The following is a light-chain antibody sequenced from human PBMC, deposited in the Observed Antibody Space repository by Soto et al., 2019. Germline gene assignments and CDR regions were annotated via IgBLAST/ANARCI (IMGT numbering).Light chain of an antibody. CDR3: QQRSNWWT. Sequence: EIVLTQSPATLSLSPGERATLSCRASQSVSSYLAWYQQKPGQAPRLLIYDASNRATGIPARFSGSGSETDFTLTISSLEPEDVAVYYCQQRSNWWTFGQGTKVEIK. CDR2: DAS. J-gene: IGKJ1*01. V-gene: IGKV3-11*01. CDR1: QSVSSY.